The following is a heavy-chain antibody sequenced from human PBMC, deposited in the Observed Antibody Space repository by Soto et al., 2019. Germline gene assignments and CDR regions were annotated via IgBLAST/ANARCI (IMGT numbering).Heavy chain of an antibody. CDR3: ASGYCSSTSCFRDRSYYYYGMDV. D-gene: IGHD2-2*03. Sequence: ASVKVSCKASGYTFTSYGISWVRQAPGQGLEWMGWISAYNGNTNYAQKLQGRVTMTTDTSTSTAYMELRSLRSDDTAVYYCASGYCSSTSCFRDRSYYYYGMDVWGQGTTVTVSS. J-gene: IGHJ6*02. CDR2: ISAYNGNT. V-gene: IGHV1-18*01. CDR1: GYTFTSYG.